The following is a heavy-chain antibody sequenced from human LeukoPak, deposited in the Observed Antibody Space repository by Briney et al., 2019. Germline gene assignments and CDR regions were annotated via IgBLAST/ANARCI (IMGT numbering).Heavy chain of an antibody. Sequence: GASVKVSCKASGGSFRSYAISWVRQAPGQGLEWMGGIIPIFATPNYAQKFQGRVTITADESTRTAYMELSSLRSGDTAMYYCARLGGGNKGTRFDYWGQGTLVTVSS. V-gene: IGHV1-69*13. J-gene: IGHJ4*02. CDR3: ARLGGGNKGTRFDY. D-gene: IGHD4-23*01. CDR1: GGSFRSYA. CDR2: IIPIFATP.